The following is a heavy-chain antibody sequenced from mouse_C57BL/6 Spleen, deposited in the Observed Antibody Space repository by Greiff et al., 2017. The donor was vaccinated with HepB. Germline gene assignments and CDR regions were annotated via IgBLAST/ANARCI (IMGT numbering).Heavy chain of an antibody. Sequence: QVQLKQSGPELVKPGASVKISCKASGYAFSSSWMNWVKQRPGKGLEWIGRIYPGDGDTNYNGKFKGKATLTADKSSSTAYMQLSSLTSEDSAVYFCARDGVLVYWGQGTLVTVSA. CDR2: IYPGDGDT. J-gene: IGHJ3*01. CDR1: GYAFSSSW. V-gene: IGHV1-82*01. CDR3: ARDGVLVY.